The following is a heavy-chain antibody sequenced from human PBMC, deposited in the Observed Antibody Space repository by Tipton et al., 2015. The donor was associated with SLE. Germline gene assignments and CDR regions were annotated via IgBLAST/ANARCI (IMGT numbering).Heavy chain of an antibody. Sequence: QVQLVQSGAEVKKPGASVKVSCKASGYTFTSYYMHWVRQAPGQGLEWMGIINPSGGSTSYAQKFQGRVTMTRDTSTSTVYMELSSLRSEDTAVYYCARDILTGYYPPGAFDIWGQGTMVTVSS. CDR3: ARDILTGYYPPGAFDI. CDR1: GYTFTSYY. V-gene: IGHV1-46*01. CDR2: INPSGGST. D-gene: IGHD3-9*01. J-gene: IGHJ3*02.